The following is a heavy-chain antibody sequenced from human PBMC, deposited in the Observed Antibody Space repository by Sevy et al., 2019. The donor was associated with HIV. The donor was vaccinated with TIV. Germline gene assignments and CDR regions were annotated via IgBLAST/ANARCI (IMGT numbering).Heavy chain of an antibody. CDR2: ISYDGRNR. J-gene: IGHJ4*02. CDR3: AKDRYDYGDTVRVPEY. D-gene: IGHD4-17*01. V-gene: IGHV3-30*18. CDR1: GFIFSAYG. Sequence: GGSLRLSCAASGFIFSAYGMHWVRQAPGKGLEWVAVISYDGRNRLYADYVKGRFTISRDNSKNTLNLQMNSLRGEDTAVYYCAKDRYDYGDTVRVPEYWGQGTLVTVSS.